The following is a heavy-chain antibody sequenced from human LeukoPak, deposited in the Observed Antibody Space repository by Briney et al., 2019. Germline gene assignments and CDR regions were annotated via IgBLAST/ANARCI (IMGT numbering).Heavy chain of an antibody. CDR2: LHTGGGT. CDR1: GFSFNNYY. CDR3: ARGIREVGVLYYFDY. Sequence: GGSLRLSCAASGFSFNNYYMSWVRQAPGKGLEWVSVLHTGGGTSNSDSVKGRFTISRDNSKNTLYLQMNSLRAEDTAVYFCARGIREVGVLYYFDYWGQGTLVIVSA. D-gene: IGHD1-26*01. V-gene: IGHV3-53*01. J-gene: IGHJ4*02.